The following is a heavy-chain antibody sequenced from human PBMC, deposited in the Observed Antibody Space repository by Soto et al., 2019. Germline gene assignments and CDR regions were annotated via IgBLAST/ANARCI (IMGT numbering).Heavy chain of an antibody. CDR3: ARDHYYDSSGYYYRYYYYGMDV. V-gene: IGHV1-69*01. Sequence: QVQLVQSGAEVKKPGSSVKVSCKASGGTFSSYAISWVRQAPEQGLEWMGGIIPIFGTANYAQKFQGRVTITADESTSTAYMELSSLRSEDTAVYYCARDHYYDSSGYYYRYYYYGMDVWGQGTTVTVSS. J-gene: IGHJ6*02. D-gene: IGHD3-22*01. CDR1: GGTFSSYA. CDR2: IIPIFGTA.